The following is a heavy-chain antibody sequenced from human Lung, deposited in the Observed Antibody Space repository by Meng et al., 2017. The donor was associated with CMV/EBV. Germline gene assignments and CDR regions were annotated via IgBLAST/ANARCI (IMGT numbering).Heavy chain of an antibody. V-gene: IGHV1-46*01. CDR3: ASRGYSSSWRGAFDI. CDR1: GYTFTSYY. Sequence: SVKVSXKASGYTFTSYYMHCVRQAPGQGLEWMGIINPSGGSTSYAQKFQGRVTMTRDTSTSTVYMELSSLRSEDTAVYYCASRGYSSSWRGAFDIWGQGTMVTVSS. D-gene: IGHD6-13*01. J-gene: IGHJ3*02. CDR2: INPSGGST.